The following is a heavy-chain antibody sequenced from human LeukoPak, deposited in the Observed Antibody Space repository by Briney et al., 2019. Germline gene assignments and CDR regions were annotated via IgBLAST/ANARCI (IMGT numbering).Heavy chain of an antibody. CDR1: GYSFTSYW. CDR2: IYPGDSDT. V-gene: IGHV5-51*01. Sequence: GESLKISCKGSGYSFTSYWIGWVRQMPGKGLEWMGIIYPGDSDTRYSPSFQGQVTISADKSISTAYLQWSSLKASDTAMYYCARHSSYYYDSSGPIPAYWGQGTLVTVSS. J-gene: IGHJ4*02. D-gene: IGHD3-22*01. CDR3: ARHSSYYYDSSGPIPAY.